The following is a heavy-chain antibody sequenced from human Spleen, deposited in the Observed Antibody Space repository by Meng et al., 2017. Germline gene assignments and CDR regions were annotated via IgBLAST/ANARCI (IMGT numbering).Heavy chain of an antibody. CDR3: AKVGRGGYNWDGAFDI. D-gene: IGHD5-24*01. CDR1: GFTFSSYW. J-gene: IGHJ3*02. Sequence: GGSLRPSCAASGFTFSSYWMSWVRQAPGKGLEWVANIKQDGSEKYYVDSVKGRFTISRDNAKNSLYLQMNSLRAEDMALYYCAKVGRGGYNWDGAFDIWGQGTMVTVSS. V-gene: IGHV3-7*03. CDR2: IKQDGSEK.